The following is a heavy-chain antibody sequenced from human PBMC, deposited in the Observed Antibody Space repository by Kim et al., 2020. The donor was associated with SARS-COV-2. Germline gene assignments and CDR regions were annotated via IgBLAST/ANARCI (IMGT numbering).Heavy chain of an antibody. CDR2: ISYDGSNK. CDR1: GFTFSSYC. J-gene: IGHJ4*02. CDR3: AKGPYYDFWSGYLSSGGFHD. D-gene: IGHD3-3*01. V-gene: IGHV3-30*18. Sequence: GGSLRLSCAASGFTFSSYCMHWVRQAPGKGLEWVAVISYDGSNKNYADSVKGRFTISRDNSKNTLYLQMNSLRAEDTAVYYCAKGPYYDFWSGYLSSGGFHDWGQGTLVTVSS.